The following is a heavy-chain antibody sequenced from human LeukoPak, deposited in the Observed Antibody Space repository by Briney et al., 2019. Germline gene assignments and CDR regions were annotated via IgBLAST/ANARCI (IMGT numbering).Heavy chain of an antibody. J-gene: IGHJ2*01. CDR1: GGSFSGYY. CDR2: INHSGST. Sequence: SETLSLTCAVYGGSFSGYYWSWIRQPPGKGLEWIGEINHSGSTNYNPSLKSRVTISVDTSKNQFSLKLSSVTAADTAVYYCARVEATYWYFDLWGRGTLVTVSS. V-gene: IGHV4-34*01. CDR3: ARVEATYWYFDL.